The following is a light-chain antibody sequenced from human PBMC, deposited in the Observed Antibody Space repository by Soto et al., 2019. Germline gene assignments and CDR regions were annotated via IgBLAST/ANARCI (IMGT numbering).Light chain of an antibody. CDR2: ASS. V-gene: IGKV1-39*01. CDR3: QQSYSTPT. Sequence: DIQMTQSPSSLSASVGDRVTITCRTSQSVSIYVNWYQQKPGKAPILLIYASSSLQSGVPSRFSGSGSGTDFTLTISSLETEDFAPYYCQQSYSTPTFGQGTQV. J-gene: IGKJ2*01. CDR1: QSVSIY.